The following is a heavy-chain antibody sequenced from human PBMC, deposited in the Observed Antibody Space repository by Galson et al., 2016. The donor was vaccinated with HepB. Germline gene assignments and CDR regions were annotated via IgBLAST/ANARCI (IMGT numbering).Heavy chain of an antibody. CDR3: AREHWGHTIPDF. CDR1: GYSISSGFN. J-gene: IGHJ4*02. D-gene: IGHD3-3*01. Sequence: SETLSLTFTVSGYSISSGFNWGWIRAAPGKGLEWIGSMHPSGNTFCNPSVRSRVTISIAMSKNQFSLNLTSVNAADTAVYYCAREHWGHTIPDFWGQGTLVTVSS. V-gene: IGHV4-38-2*02. CDR2: MHPSGNT.